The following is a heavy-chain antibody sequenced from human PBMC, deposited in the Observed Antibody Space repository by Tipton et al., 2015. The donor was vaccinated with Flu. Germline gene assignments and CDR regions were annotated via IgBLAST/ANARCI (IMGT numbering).Heavy chain of an antibody. J-gene: IGHJ6*02. D-gene: IGHD3-22*01. V-gene: IGHV4-59*01. CDR2: IYYSGST. Sequence: TLSLTCTVSGGSISSYYWSWIRQPPGKGLEWIGYIYYSGSTNYNPSLKSRVTISVDTSKNQFSLKLSSVAAADTAVYYCARTSRGGYYYGIKGMDVWGQGTTVPVSS. CDR1: GGSISSYY. CDR3: ARTSRGGYYYGIKGMDV.